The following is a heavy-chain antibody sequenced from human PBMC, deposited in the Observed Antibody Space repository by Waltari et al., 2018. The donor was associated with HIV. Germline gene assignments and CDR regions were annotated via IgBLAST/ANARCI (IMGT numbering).Heavy chain of an antibody. CDR2: VNHVGRT. D-gene: IGHD6-19*01. V-gene: IGHV4-34*01. CDR3: ARDSAPGLAVDDDDGEFFYYGLDV. J-gene: IGHJ6*01. CDR1: GGSFRGYY. Sequence: QVHLEQWGTGLLRPSETLSLTCAVYGGSFRGYYWSWIRQSPGGGREWIGEVNHVGRTNYSPSLKGRVTVSVDTSKNQFSLTMRSVTAAETAVYYCARDSAPGLAVDDDDGEFFYYGLDVWGQGTTVTVSS.